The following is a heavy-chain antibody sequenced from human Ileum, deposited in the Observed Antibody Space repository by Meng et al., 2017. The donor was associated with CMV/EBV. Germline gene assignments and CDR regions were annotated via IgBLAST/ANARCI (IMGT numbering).Heavy chain of an antibody. D-gene: IGHD1/OR15-1a*01. CDR2: IYGSGIT. CDR3: ARVRTTSTQPYFDY. CDR1: GDSSISGDYY. J-gene: IGHJ4*02. V-gene: IGHV4-31*02. Sequence: GDSSISGDYYWSWNRQHPGSGLEWIGYIYGSGITYYSPSLNSRFTISVDTSKNQFSLRLTSVTAADTAVYYCARVRTTSTQPYFDYWGQGALVTVSS.